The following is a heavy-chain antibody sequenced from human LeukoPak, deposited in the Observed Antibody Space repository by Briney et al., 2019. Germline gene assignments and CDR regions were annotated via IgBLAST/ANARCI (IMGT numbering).Heavy chain of an antibody. CDR2: IYTSGST. D-gene: IGHD5-18*01. Sequence: PSETLSLTCTVSGGSISGHYWSWIRQPAGKGLEWIGRIYTSGSTNYNPSLKSRVTMSADTSKNQISLKLSSVTAADTAVYYCARWGGYSYGYEKNFDYWGQGSLVTVSS. CDR3: ARWGGYSYGYEKNFDY. V-gene: IGHV4-4*07. J-gene: IGHJ4*02. CDR1: GGSISGHY.